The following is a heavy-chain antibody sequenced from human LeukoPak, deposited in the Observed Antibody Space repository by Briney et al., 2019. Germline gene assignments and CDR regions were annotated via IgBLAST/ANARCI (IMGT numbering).Heavy chain of an antibody. J-gene: IGHJ3*02. V-gene: IGHV3-11*04. CDR2: ISSSGSSI. CDR1: GFTFSDYY. CDR3: ARRAVSYWAFDI. D-gene: IGHD1-26*01. Sequence: PGGSLRLSCAASGFTFSDYYMSWIRQAPGKGLEWVSYISSSGSSIYYADSVKGRFTISRDNAKNSLYLQMNSLRAEDTAVYYCARRAVSYWAFDIWGQGTMVTVSS.